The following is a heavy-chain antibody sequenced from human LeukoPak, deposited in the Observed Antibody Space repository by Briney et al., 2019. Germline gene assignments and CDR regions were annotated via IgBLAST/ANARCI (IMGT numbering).Heavy chain of an antibody. J-gene: IGHJ6*02. CDR3: ARERYDPGWLVLLDYYYGMDV. CDR2: IKQEGSEK. V-gene: IGHV3-7*01. CDR1: GFTFSSYW. Sequence: PGGSLRLSCAASGFTFSSYWMSWVRQAPGKGLEWVANIKQEGSEKYYVDSVKGRFTISRDNAKNSLYLQMNSLRAEDTAVYYCARERYDPGWLVLLDYYYGMDVWGQGTTVTVSS. D-gene: IGHD6-19*01.